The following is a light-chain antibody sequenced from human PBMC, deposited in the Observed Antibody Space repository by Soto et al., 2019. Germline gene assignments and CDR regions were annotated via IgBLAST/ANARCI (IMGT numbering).Light chain of an antibody. Sequence: QSALTQPPSVSGSPGQSVTISCTGTTSDVGSYKRVSWYHQPPGTAPKLIIYAVSNLPSGVPDRFSGSKSGNTASLIISGLQSEDEGDYYCSSYTSRSTYVFGTGTKLTVL. CDR1: TSDVGSYKR. CDR3: SSYTSRSTYV. CDR2: AVS. V-gene: IGLV2-18*02. J-gene: IGLJ1*01.